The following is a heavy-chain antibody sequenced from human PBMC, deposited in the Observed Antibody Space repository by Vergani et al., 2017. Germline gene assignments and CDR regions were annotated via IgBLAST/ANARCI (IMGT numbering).Heavy chain of an antibody. V-gene: IGHV2-5*02. D-gene: IGHD6-13*01. Sequence: QITLKESGPTLVKPTQTLTLTCTFSGFSLSTSGVGVGWIRQPPGKALEWLALIYWDDDKRYSPSLKSRLTITKDTSKNQVVLTMTNMDPVDTATYYCAHSHSSSCSIPYYFDYWGQGTLVTVSS. CDR2: IYWDDDK. CDR3: AHSHSSSCSIPYYFDY. J-gene: IGHJ4*02. CDR1: GFSLSTSGVG.